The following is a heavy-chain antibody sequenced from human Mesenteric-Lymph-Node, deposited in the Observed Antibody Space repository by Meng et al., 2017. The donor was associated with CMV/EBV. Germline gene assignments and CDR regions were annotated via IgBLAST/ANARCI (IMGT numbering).Heavy chain of an antibody. Sequence: SGYTFTGDYMHWVRQAPGQGLEWMGRIYPYSGDTNYAQKFQGRVTMTRDTSISTAYMELSRLTSDDTALYYCAREMSYYDSGAYDHWGQGTLVTVSS. D-gene: IGHD3-22*01. V-gene: IGHV1-2*02. CDR3: AREMSYYDSGAYDH. J-gene: IGHJ4*02. CDR2: IYPYSGDT. CDR1: GYTFTGDY.